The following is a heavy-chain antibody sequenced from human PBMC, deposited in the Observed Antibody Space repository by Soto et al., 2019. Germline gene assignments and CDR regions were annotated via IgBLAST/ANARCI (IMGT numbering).Heavy chain of an antibody. J-gene: IGHJ4*02. V-gene: IGHV4-59*01. D-gene: IGHD1-26*01. CDR3: ARDQNGSPHFDY. CDR2: IYYSGST. Sequence: QVQLQESGPGLVKPSETLSLTCTVSGASIRSYYWSWILQPPGKGLEWIGFIYYSGSTNYNPSLKSRVTISVDTSKNQFSLRVSSVTAADTAVYYCARDQNGSPHFDYWGQGTLVTVSS. CDR1: GASIRSYY.